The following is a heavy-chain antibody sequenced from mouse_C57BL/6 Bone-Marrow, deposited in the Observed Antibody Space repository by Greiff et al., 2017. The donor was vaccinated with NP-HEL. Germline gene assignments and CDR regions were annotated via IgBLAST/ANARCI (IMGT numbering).Heavy chain of an antibody. V-gene: IGHV1-64*01. J-gene: IGHJ3*01. CDR2: IHPNSGST. CDR1: GYTFTSYW. CDR3: ARSGVYYYGSSYRSFAY. D-gene: IGHD1-1*01. Sequence: VQLQQPGAELVKPGASVKLSCKASGYTFTSYWMHWVKQRPGQGLEWIGMIHPNSGSTNYNEKFKSKATLTADKSSSTAYMQLSSLASEDSAVYYCARSGVYYYGSSYRSFAYWGQGTLITVSA.